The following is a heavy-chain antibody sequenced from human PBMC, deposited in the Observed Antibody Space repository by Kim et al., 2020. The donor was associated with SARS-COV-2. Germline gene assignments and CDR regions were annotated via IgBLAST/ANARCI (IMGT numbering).Heavy chain of an antibody. Sequence: NYAQKFQGRVTITTDESTSTAYMELSSRRSEDTAVYYCARGLFGVDLVDYWGQGTLVTVSS. V-gene: IGHV1-69*05. D-gene: IGHD3-3*01. CDR3: ARGLFGVDLVDY. J-gene: IGHJ4*02.